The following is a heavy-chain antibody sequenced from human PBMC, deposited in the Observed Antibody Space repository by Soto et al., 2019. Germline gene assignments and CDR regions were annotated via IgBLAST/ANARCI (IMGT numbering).Heavy chain of an antibody. V-gene: IGHV1-18*01. CDR1: GYTFTSYG. CDR3: ARGRYGDY. Sequence: QVHLVRSGAELRKPGASVKVSCKGSGYTFTSYGIAWVRQAPGQGLEWMGWISAHNDNTNYAQKVQGRVTVTRDTSTSTAYMELRNLRSDGTAVYYCARGRYGDYWGQGALVTVSS. D-gene: IGHD1-1*01. CDR2: ISAHNDNT. J-gene: IGHJ4*02.